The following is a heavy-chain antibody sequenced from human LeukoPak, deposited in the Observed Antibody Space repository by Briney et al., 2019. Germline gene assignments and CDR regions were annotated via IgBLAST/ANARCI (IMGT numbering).Heavy chain of an antibody. V-gene: IGHV3-21*01. J-gene: IGHJ4*02. D-gene: IGHD5-18*01. CDR3: ARGNTAMVRSYFDY. Sequence: GGSLRLSCAASGFTFSYSSMNWVRQAPGKGLEWVSSISSGTGYIYYADSVKGRFTISRDNAKNSLYLQMNSLRAEDTAVYYCARGNTAMVRSYFDYWGLGTLVSLSS. CDR1: GFTFSYSS. CDR2: ISSGTGYI.